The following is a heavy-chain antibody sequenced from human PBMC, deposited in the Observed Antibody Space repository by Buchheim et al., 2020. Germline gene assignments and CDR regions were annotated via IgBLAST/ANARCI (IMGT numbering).Heavy chain of an antibody. D-gene: IGHD2-15*01. CDR2: FDWDDVK. CDR1: GFSLTTIGIS. V-gene: IGHV2-70*15. J-gene: IGHJ6*02. CDR3: ARISPYSPGGGMDV. Sequence: QVTLRESGPALVNPTQTPTLTCTFPGFSLTTIGISVSWIRQPPGKALNCLARFDWDDVKYYSPSLKTRLTIPKDTPKTQVSLTMTNMDPVDTATYYCARISPYSPGGGMDVWGQGTT.